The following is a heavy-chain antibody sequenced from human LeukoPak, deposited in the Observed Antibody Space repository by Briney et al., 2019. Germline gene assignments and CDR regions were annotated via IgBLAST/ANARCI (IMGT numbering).Heavy chain of an antibody. D-gene: IGHD3-10*01. CDR2: IYHSGST. V-gene: IGHV4-30-2*01. Sequence: KPSQTLSLTCAVSGGSISSGGYSWSWIRQPPGKGLEWIGYIYHSGSTYYNPSLKSRVTISVDRSKNQFSLKLSSVTAADTAVYYCARERQAGWFGEFLHNWFDPWGQGTLVTVSS. CDR3: ARERQAGWFGEFLHNWFDP. CDR1: GGSISSGGYS. J-gene: IGHJ5*02.